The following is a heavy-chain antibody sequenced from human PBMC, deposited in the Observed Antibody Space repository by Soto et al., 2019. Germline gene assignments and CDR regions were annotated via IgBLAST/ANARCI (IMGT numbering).Heavy chain of an antibody. CDR3: ANPLRGGQYYGSVYDAFDI. CDR1: GFTFSSYG. D-gene: IGHD3-10*01. J-gene: IGHJ3*02. CDR2: ISYDGSNK. V-gene: IGHV3-30*18. Sequence: PGGSLRLSCAASGFTFSSYGMHWVRQAPGKGLEWVAVISYDGSNKYYADSVKGRFTISRDNSKNTLYLQMNSLRAEDTAVYYCANPLRGGQYYGSVYDAFDIWGQGTTVTVSS.